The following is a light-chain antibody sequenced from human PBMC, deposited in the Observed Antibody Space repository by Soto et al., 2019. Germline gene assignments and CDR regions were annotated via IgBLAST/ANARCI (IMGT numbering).Light chain of an antibody. Sequence: EIVLTQSPGTLSLSPGERATLSCRASQSVSSSYLAWYQQKPAQAPRLLIYCASNRATGIPDRFSGSGSGPDFTLTISRLEPEDFAVYYCQQYGGSPLYTFGQGTKLEIK. CDR1: QSVSSSY. V-gene: IGKV3-20*01. CDR3: QQYGGSPLYT. J-gene: IGKJ2*01. CDR2: CAS.